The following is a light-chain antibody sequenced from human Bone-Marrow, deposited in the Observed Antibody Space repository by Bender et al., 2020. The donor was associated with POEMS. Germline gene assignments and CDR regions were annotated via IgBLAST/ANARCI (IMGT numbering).Light chain of an antibody. J-gene: IGLJ3*02. CDR3: QVWDSSSDHWV. Sequence: SYVLTQAPSVSVAPGKTASITCWGNNIGSKRVHWYQQKPGQAPVLVIYYDSDRPSGIPERFSGSNSGNTATLTIGGVEAGDEADYYCQVWDSSSDHWVFGGGTKLTVL. V-gene: IGLV3-21*04. CDR1: NIGSKR. CDR2: YDS.